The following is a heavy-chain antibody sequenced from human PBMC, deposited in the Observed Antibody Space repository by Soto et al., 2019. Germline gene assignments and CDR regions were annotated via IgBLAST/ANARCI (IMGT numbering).Heavy chain of an antibody. V-gene: IGHV3-30-3*01. CDR2: ISYDGSNK. CDR1: GFTFSSYA. J-gene: IGHJ4*02. Sequence: QVQLVESGGGVVQPGRSLRLSCAASGFTFSSYAMHWVRQAPGKGLEWVAVISYDGSNKYYADSVKGRFTISRVNSKNTLYLQMNSLRAEDTAVYYCARDGRAGDGSGYYSDYWGQGTLVTVSS. CDR3: ARDGRAGDGSGYYSDY. D-gene: IGHD6-19*01.